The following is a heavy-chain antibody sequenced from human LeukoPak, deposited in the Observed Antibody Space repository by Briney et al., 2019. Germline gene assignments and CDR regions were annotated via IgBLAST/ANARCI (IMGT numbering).Heavy chain of an antibody. CDR2: IKQDGSEK. D-gene: IGHD3-3*01. Sequence: PGGSLRLSCAASGFTFSSYWMSWVRQTPGKGLEWVANIKQDGSEKYYVDSVKGRFTISRDNAKNSLYLQMNSLRAEDTAVYYCARWGDYDFSSGYMDVWGKGTTVTVSS. CDR1: GFTFSSYW. J-gene: IGHJ6*03. V-gene: IGHV3-7*01. CDR3: ARWGDYDFSSGYMDV.